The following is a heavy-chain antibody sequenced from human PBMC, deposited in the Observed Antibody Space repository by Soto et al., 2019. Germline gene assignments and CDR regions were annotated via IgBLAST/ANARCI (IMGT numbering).Heavy chain of an antibody. D-gene: IGHD3-22*01. Sequence: PGESLKISCKVSGYSFTNYWIGWVRQMPVKGLEWMGIIYPGDSESRYSPSFQGQVTISADNSISTAFLQWNSLKASDTAMYYCARPFYDTTGYGIDAFDFWGQGTMVTVSS. J-gene: IGHJ3*01. CDR3: ARPFYDTTGYGIDAFDF. CDR2: IYPGDSES. CDR1: GYSFTNYW. V-gene: IGHV5-51*01.